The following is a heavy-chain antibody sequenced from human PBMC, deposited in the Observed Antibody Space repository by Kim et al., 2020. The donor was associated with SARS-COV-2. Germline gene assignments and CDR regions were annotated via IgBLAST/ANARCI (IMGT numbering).Heavy chain of an antibody. V-gene: IGHV1-69*13. D-gene: IGHD3-10*01. J-gene: IGHJ5*02. CDR1: GGTFSSYA. CDR3: ARDGPPGFGELYYNWFDP. Sequence: SVKVSCKASGGTFSSYAISWVRQAPGQGLEWMGGIIPIFGTANYAQKFQGRVTITADESTSTAYMELSSLRSEDTAVYYCARDGPPGFGELYYNWFDPWGQGTLVTVSS. CDR2: IIPIFGTA.